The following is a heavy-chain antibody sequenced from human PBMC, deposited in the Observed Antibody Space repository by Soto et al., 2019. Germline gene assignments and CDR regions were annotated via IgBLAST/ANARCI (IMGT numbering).Heavy chain of an antibody. J-gene: IGHJ4*02. V-gene: IGHV3-23*01. CDR1: GFTFITNV. D-gene: IGHD4-4*01. CDR2: INESGGTT. CDR3: AKATDSTFDH. Sequence: GGSLRLSCAASGFTFITNVMAWVRQAPWKGLQWVSTINESGGTTFNADSVKGRFTSSRDNSKTTLYLQMNSLSAEDTAVYYCAKATDSTFDHCGQEVLVTVSS.